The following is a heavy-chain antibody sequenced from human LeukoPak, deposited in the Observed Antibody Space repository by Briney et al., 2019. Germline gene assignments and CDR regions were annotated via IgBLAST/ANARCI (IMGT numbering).Heavy chain of an antibody. CDR2: IYHSGST. D-gene: IGHD6-13*01. CDR3: ARMFRSSWYINWFDP. V-gene: IGHV4-38-2*02. Sequence: SETLSLTCTVPGYSISSGYFWGWIRQPPGKGLEWIGSIYHSGSTSYNPSLKSRLTISVDTSKNQFSLKLNFVTAADTAMYYCARMFRSSWYINWFDPWGQGTLVTVSS. J-gene: IGHJ5*02. CDR1: GYSISSGYF.